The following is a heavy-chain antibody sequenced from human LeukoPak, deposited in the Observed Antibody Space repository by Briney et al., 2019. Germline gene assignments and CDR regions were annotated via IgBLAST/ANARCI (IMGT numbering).Heavy chain of an antibody. Sequence: SETLSLTCTVSGYSISSGYYWGWIRQPPGKGLEWIGTMYHSGSTYYNPSLKSRVTISVDTSKNQFSLKLSSVTAADTAVYYCARYDVWGSYRAFDYWGQGTLVTVSS. J-gene: IGHJ4*02. D-gene: IGHD3-16*02. V-gene: IGHV4-38-2*02. CDR2: MYHSGST. CDR3: ARYDVWGSYRAFDY. CDR1: GYSISSGYY.